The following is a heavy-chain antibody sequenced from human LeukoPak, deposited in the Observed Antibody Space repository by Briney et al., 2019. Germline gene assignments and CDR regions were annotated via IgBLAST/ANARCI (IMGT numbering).Heavy chain of an antibody. V-gene: IGHV4-59*01. CDR3: ARWGYFDSSGYFVVGY. D-gene: IGHD3-22*01. Sequence: SETLSLTCTVSGGSISRYYWNWIRQPPGERLEWIGWIHYSGSTAYNPSLESRVTMSVDTSKNHISLKMTSVTAADTATYYCARWGYFDSSGYFVVGYWGQGALVTVSS. CDR1: GGSISRYY. J-gene: IGHJ4*02. CDR2: IHYSGST.